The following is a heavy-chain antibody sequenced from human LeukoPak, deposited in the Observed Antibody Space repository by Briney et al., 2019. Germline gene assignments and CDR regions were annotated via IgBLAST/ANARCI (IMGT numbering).Heavy chain of an antibody. CDR2: ISSNGGST. V-gene: IGHV3-64*04. CDR3: YGGNAEH. Sequence: GGSLRLSCSASGFTFSSYAMHWVRQAPGKGLEYVSAISSNGGSTYYADSVKGRFTISRDNAKNTLYLQMNSLRGEDTAVYHCYGGNAEHWGQGTLVTVSS. CDR1: GFTFSSYA. J-gene: IGHJ1*01. D-gene: IGHD4-23*01.